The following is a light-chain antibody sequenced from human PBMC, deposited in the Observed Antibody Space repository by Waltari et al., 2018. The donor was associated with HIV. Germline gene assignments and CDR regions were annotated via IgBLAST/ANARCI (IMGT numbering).Light chain of an antibody. V-gene: IGLV3-1*01. CDR2: QHN. J-gene: IGLJ1*01. Sequence: SYEVSQPPSVSVSPGQTASISCSGDKLEDKYVSWYQQKPGHSPVLVIFQHNKRPSGIPERFSGSKSGNTATLTIRGTQTMDDADYFCQTWDTSTASYVFGTGTTVTVL. CDR1: KLEDKY. CDR3: QTWDTSTASYV.